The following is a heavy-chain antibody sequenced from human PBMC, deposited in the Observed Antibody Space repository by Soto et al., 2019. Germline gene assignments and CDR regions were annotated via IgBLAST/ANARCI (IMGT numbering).Heavy chain of an antibody. V-gene: IGHV4-39*07. CDR1: GGSISSSSYY. D-gene: IGHD2-15*01. Sequence: PSETLSLTCTVSGGSISSSSYYWGWIRQPPGKGLEWIGSIYYSGSTYYNPSLKSRVTISVDKSNNQFSLEMRAVTAADTAVYYCATLPPRIEVVKTEIPAWGQGTLVTVSS. CDR3: ATLPPRIEVVKTEIPA. CDR2: IYYSGST. J-gene: IGHJ5*02.